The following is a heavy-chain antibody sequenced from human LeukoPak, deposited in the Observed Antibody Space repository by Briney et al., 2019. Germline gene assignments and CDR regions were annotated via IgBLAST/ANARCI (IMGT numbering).Heavy chain of an antibody. D-gene: IGHD3-22*01. CDR3: ARNYYDSSGSYRRAFDI. CDR2: ISSSSSTI. J-gene: IGHJ3*02. CDR1: GFTYSSYS. Sequence: GGSLRLSCAASGFTYSSYSMNWLRQAPGKGLEWLSYISSSSSTIYYADSVKGRFTISRDNAKNSLYLQMNSLRAEDTAVYYCARNYYDSSGSYRRAFDIWGQGTMVTVSS. V-gene: IGHV3-48*01.